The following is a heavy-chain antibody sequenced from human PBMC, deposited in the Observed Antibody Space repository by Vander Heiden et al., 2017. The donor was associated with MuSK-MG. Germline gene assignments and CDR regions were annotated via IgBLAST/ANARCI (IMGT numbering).Heavy chain of an antibody. CDR1: GGTVSSYA. CDR2: IIPIFGTA. Sequence: QVQLVQSAAAVKKPASAVKVSCTSHGGTVSSYAITWVRQAPGQGLEWMGGIIPIFGTANYAQKFQGRVTITADKSTSTAYMEVSSLRAEDTAVYYGAAAAAVKKFDYWGQGTLITVSS. D-gene: IGHD6-13*01. V-gene: IGHV1-69*06. CDR3: AAAAAVKKFDY. J-gene: IGHJ4*02.